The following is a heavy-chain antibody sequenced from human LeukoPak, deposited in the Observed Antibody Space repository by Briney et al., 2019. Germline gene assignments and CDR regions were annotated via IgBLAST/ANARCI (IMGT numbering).Heavy chain of an antibody. CDR3: ARAHSSGSLGVDAFDI. CDR1: GFTFSSYW. CDR2: ISYDGSNK. J-gene: IGHJ3*02. D-gene: IGHD3-22*01. Sequence: GGSLRLSCAASGFTFSSYWMSWVRQAPGKGLEWVAVISYDGSNKYYADSVKGRFTISRDNSKNTLYLQMNSLRAEDTAVYYCARAHSSGSLGVDAFDIWGQGTMVTVSS. V-gene: IGHV3-30-3*01.